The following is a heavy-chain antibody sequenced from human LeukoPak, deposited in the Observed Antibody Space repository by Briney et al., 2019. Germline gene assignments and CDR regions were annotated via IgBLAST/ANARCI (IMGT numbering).Heavy chain of an antibody. V-gene: IGHV3-23*01. CDR1: GFTFGSYA. CDR3: GKTTTGYSSGQKPAWPVDY. Sequence: AGGFLRLSCEASGFTFGSYAMYWVRQAPGKGLEWVAGIFGSGGSAHYADSAKGRFTISRDNSKNTVYLQINSLRAEDTAVYYCGKTTTGYSSGQKPAWPVDYWGQGTLVTVSS. J-gene: IGHJ4*02. D-gene: IGHD6-19*01. CDR2: IFGSGGSA.